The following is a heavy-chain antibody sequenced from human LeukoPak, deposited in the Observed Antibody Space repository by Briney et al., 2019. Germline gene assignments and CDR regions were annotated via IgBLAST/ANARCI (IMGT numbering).Heavy chain of an antibody. Sequence: GGSLRLSCAASVFTFSSYGMHWVRQAPGKGLEWVAVLWYDGSNKYYADSVKGRFTISRDNSKNTLYLQMNSLRAEDTAVYYCAKEPIAPAVYYYMDVWGKGTTVTVSS. CDR2: LWYDGSNK. V-gene: IGHV3-33*06. CDR1: VFTFSSYG. CDR3: AKEPIAPAVYYYMDV. D-gene: IGHD6-13*01. J-gene: IGHJ6*03.